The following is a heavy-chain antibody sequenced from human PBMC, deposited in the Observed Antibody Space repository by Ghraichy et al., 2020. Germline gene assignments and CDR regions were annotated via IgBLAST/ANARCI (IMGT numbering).Heavy chain of an antibody. D-gene: IGHD3-22*01. CDR2: IIPIFGTA. CDR1: GGTFSSYA. CDR3: AREEGGYYDSRGYYRPHFQH. Sequence: SVKVSCKASGGTFSSYAISWVRQAPGQGLEWMGGIIPIFGTANYAQKFQGRVTITADESTSTAYMELSSLRSEDTAVYYCAREEGGYYDSRGYYRPHFQHWGQGTLVTVSS. J-gene: IGHJ1*01. V-gene: IGHV1-69*13.